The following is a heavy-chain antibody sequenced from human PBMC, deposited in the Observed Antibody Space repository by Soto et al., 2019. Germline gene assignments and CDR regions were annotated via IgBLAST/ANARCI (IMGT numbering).Heavy chain of an antibody. Sequence: QVQLVQSGAEVKKPGASVKVSCKASGYTFSTYGISWVRQAPGQGLERMGWISVYNGNTKYAQKLQGRVTMTADTSTSTAYMELRSLRSDDTAVYYCARSPNYYYYMEVWGKGTTVTVSS. CDR1: GYTFSTYG. CDR3: ARSPNYYYYMEV. V-gene: IGHV1-18*01. CDR2: ISVYNGNT. J-gene: IGHJ6*03.